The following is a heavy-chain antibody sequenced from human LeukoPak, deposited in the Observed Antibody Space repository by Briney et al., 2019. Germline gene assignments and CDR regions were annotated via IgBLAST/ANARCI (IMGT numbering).Heavy chain of an antibody. Sequence: ASVKVSCKASGYTFTSYDINWVRQATGQGLEWMGWMNPKSGNTGYAQKFQDRVTMTRNTSISTAYMELSSLRSEDTAVYYCARGRRDSRQFDYWGQGTLVTVSS. V-gene: IGHV1-8*01. J-gene: IGHJ4*02. D-gene: IGHD3-10*01. CDR2: MNPKSGNT. CDR3: ARGRRDSRQFDY. CDR1: GYTFTSYD.